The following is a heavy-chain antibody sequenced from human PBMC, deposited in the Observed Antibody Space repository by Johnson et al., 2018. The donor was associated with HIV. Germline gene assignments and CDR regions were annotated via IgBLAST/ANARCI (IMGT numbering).Heavy chain of an antibody. CDR3: ACVARHDGWWFDAFDI. CDR1: GFTFSSYA. CDR2: ISYDGSNK. J-gene: IGHJ3*02. V-gene: IGHV3-30*04. D-gene: IGHD2-15*01. Sequence: QEQLVESGGGVVQPGESRRLSCAASGFTFSSYALHWVRQAPGKGLEWVAVISYDGSNKYYADSVKGRFTISRDNSKNTQSLQMNSLRAEDTALYYCACVARHDGWWFDAFDIWGHGTMVTVSS.